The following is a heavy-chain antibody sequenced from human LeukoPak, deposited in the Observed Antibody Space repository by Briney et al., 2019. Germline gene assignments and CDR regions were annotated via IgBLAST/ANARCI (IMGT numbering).Heavy chain of an antibody. V-gene: IGHV1-18*01. Sequence: GASVKVSCKASGYTFTSYGISWVRQAPGQGLEWMGWISAYNGNTNYAQKLQGRVTMTTDTSTSTAYMELRSLRSDDTAVYYCARETLAYYYDSRGAFDIWGQGTMVTVSS. CDR2: ISAYNGNT. CDR3: ARETLAYYYDSRGAFDI. D-gene: IGHD3-22*01. CDR1: GYTFTSYG. J-gene: IGHJ3*02.